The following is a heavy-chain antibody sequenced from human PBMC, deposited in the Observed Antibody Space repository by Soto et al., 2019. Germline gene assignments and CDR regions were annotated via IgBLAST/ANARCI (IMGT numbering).Heavy chain of an antibody. J-gene: IGHJ4*02. CDR2: IHHTGST. V-gene: IGHV4-61*01. Sequence: SETLSLTCTVSGDSVSGASYYWSWIRQPPGKGLEWIGYIHHTGSTTYSPSLKSRVTMSVDTSKKQFSLELNSVTAADTAIYYCARGAGNSRGTFFDYWGQGALVTVSS. CDR3: ARGAGNSRGTFFDY. CDR1: GDSVSGASYY. D-gene: IGHD3-22*01.